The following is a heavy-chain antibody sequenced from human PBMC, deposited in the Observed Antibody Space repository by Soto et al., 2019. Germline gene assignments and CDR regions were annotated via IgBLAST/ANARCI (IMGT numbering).Heavy chain of an antibody. Sequence: GGSLRLCCAASGFTFSSYAMSGVRQAPGKGLEWVSAISGSGGSTYYADSVKGRFTISRDNSKNTLYLQMNSLRAEDTAVYYCALKGSSSWYFDYWGQGTLVTVSS. V-gene: IGHV3-23*01. CDR1: GFTFSSYA. CDR3: ALKGSSSWYFDY. CDR2: ISGSGGST. D-gene: IGHD6-13*01. J-gene: IGHJ4*02.